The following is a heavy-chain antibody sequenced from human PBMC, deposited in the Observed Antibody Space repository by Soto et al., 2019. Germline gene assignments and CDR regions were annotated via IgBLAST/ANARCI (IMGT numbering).Heavy chain of an antibody. CDR2: INPNSGGT. V-gene: IGHV1-2*04. D-gene: IGHD2-15*01. CDR1: GYTFTGYY. Sequence: ASVKVSCKASGYTFTGYYMHWVRQAPGRGLEWMGWINPNSGGTNCAQKFQGWVTMTRDTSISTAYMELSRLRSDDTAVYYCAREGYCSGGSCYRPYGMDVWGQGTTVTVSS. J-gene: IGHJ6*02. CDR3: AREGYCSGGSCYRPYGMDV.